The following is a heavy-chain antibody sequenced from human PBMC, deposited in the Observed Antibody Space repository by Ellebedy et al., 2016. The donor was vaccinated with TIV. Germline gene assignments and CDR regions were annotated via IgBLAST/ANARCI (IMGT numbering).Heavy chain of an antibody. D-gene: IGHD4-11*01. V-gene: IGHV1-69*13. CDR3: ARGKDYGNYVGWFDP. CDR2: ILPAFGAP. J-gene: IGHJ5*02. Sequence: ASVKVSCKASGGTFRSYSLTWVRQAPGQGLEWMGGILPAFGAPNYAQKFQGRVTITVDESTSPAYMELRSLRSEDTAVYYCARGKDYGNYVGWFDPWGQGTLVTVSS. CDR1: GGTFRSYS.